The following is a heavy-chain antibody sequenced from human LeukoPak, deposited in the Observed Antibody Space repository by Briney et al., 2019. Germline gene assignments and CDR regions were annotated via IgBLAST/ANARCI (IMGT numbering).Heavy chain of an antibody. Sequence: PSETLSLTCTVSGGSISSGGYYWSWIRQHPGKGLEWIGYIYYSGSTYYNPSLRSRVTISVDTSKNQFSLRLGSVTAADTAMYYCARVTTAWYVVGYWGQGTLVTVSS. CDR2: IYYSGST. CDR1: GGSISSGGYY. CDR3: ARVTTAWYVVGY. D-gene: IGHD6-13*01. V-gene: IGHV4-31*03. J-gene: IGHJ4*02.